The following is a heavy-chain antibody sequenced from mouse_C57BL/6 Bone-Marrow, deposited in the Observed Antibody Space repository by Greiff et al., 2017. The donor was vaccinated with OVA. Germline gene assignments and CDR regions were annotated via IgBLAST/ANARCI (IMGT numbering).Heavy chain of an antibody. V-gene: IGHV3-6*01. Sequence: EVKLQESGPGLVKPSQSLSLTCSVTGYSITSGYYWNWIRQSPGNKLEWMGYISYDGSNNYNPSLKNRISITRDTSKNQFFLKLNSVTTEDTATYYCARGIYYYAMDYWGQGTSVTVSS. CDR1: GYSITSGYY. J-gene: IGHJ4*01. CDR3: ARGIYYYAMDY. CDR2: ISYDGSN.